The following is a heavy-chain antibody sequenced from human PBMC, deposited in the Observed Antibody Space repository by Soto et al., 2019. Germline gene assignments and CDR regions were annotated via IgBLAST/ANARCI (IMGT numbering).Heavy chain of an antibody. CDR3: AKRGSTMQRYYYYYMDV. V-gene: IGHV3-23*01. J-gene: IGHJ6*03. CDR1: GFTFSSYA. CDR2: ISGSGGST. D-gene: IGHD5-12*01. Sequence: GGSLRLSCAASGFTFSSYAMSWVRQAPGKGLEWVSAISGSGGSTYYADSVKGRFTISRDNSKNTLYLQMNSLRAEDTAVYYCAKRGSTMQRYYYYYMDVWGKGTTVTVSS.